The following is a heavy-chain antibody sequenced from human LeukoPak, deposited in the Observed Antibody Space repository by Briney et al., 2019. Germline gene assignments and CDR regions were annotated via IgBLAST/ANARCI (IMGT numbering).Heavy chain of an antibody. Sequence: GGSLRLSCAASGFTFSSYEMNWVRQAPGKGLEWVSYISSNGSTIYYADSVKGRFTISRDNAKNSLYLQMNSLRAEDTAVYYCARGITIFGVVTNWGQGTLVTVSS. CDR3: ARGITIFGVVTN. V-gene: IGHV3-48*03. J-gene: IGHJ4*02. CDR2: ISSNGSTI. D-gene: IGHD3-3*01. CDR1: GFTFSSYE.